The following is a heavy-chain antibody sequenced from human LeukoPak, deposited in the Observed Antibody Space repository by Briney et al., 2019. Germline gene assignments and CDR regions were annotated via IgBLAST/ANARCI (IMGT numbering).Heavy chain of an antibody. D-gene: IGHD3-22*01. CDR2: IIPILGIA. V-gene: IGHV1-69*04. Sequence: GASVKVSCKASGGTFSSYAISWVRQAPGQGLEWMGRIIPILGIANYAQKFQGRVTMTRDTSTSTVYMELSSLRSEDTAVYYCARGGYYYDSGGYYHPFDYWGQGTLVTVSS. J-gene: IGHJ4*02. CDR3: ARGGYYYDSGGYYHPFDY. CDR1: GGTFSSYA.